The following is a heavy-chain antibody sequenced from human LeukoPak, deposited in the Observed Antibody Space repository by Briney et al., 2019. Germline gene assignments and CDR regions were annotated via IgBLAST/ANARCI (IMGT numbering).Heavy chain of an antibody. CDR3: ARPGTYYYGSGSYHRGYNWFDP. CDR1: GGSISGYY. V-gene: IGHV4-34*01. CDR2: INHSGST. J-gene: IGHJ5*02. Sequence: KTSETLSLTCSVSGGSISGYYWSWIRQPPGKGLEWIGEINHSGSTNYNPSLKSRVTISVDTSKNQFSLKLSSVTAADTAVYYCARPGTYYYGSGSYHRGYNWFDPWGQGTLVTVSS. D-gene: IGHD3-10*01.